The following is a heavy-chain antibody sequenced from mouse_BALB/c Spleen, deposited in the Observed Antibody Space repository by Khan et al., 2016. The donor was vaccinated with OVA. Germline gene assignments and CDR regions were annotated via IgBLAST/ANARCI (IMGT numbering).Heavy chain of an antibody. V-gene: IGHV2-6-4*01. D-gene: IGHD2-14*01. CDR2: IWGGGGT. CDR1: GFSLSRYN. CDR3: ARAYYRYDGYYAMDY. Sequence: QMQLEESGPGLVAPSQSLSITCTVSGFSLSRYNIHWVRQPPGKGLEWLGMIWGGGGTDYNSTLKSRLSIRKDNSKSQVLLKMNSLQTDDTAIYYWARAYYRYDGYYAMDYWGQGTSVTVSS. J-gene: IGHJ4*01.